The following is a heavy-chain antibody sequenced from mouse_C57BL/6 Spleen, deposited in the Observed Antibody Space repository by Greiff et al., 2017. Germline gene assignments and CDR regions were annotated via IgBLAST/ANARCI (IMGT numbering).Heavy chain of an antibody. CDR3: TRDRGSGSPFDY. J-gene: IGHJ2*01. Sequence: DVQLVESGEGLVKPGGSLKLSCVASGFTFSSYAMSWVRQTPEKRLEWVAYISSGGDYIYYADTVKGRFTISRDNARNTLYLQMSSLKSEDTAMYYCTRDRGSGSPFDYWGQGTTLTVSS. D-gene: IGHD3-2*02. CDR1: GFTFSSYA. CDR2: ISSGGDYI. V-gene: IGHV5-9-1*02.